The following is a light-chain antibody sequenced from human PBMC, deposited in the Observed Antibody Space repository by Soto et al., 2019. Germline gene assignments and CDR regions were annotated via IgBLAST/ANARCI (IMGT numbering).Light chain of an antibody. CDR3: RQYGRT. V-gene: IGKV3-20*01. J-gene: IGKJ1*01. CDR1: QSVSSSY. CDR2: GAS. Sequence: EIVLTQSPGTLSLSPGERATLACRASQSVSSSYLAWYQQKPGQAPRLLIYGASSMATGIPDRFSGSGSGTVFTLTISRREPEDFAVYYCRQYGRTFGQGTKVDIK.